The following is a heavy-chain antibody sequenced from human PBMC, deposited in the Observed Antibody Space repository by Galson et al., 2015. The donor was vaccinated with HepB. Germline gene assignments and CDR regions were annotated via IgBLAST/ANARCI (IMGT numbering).Heavy chain of an antibody. CDR2: IWYDGSNK. V-gene: IGHV3-33*01. D-gene: IGHD5-18*01. J-gene: IGHJ6*02. CDR3: ARGQYSYGYYYYYGMDV. CDR1: GFTFSSYG. Sequence: SLRLSCAASGFTFSSYGMHWVRQAPGKGLEWVAVIWYDGSNKYYADSVKGRFTISRDNSKNTLYLQMNSLRAEDTAVYYCARGQYSYGYYYYYGMDVWGQGTTVTVSS.